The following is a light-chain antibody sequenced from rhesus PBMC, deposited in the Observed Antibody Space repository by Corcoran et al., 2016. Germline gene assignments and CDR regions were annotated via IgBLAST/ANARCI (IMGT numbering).Light chain of an antibody. CDR3: QQYSSRPLT. J-gene: IGKJ4*01. CDR2: KAS. CDR1: QGISSW. Sequence: DIQMTQSPSSLSASVGDTVTITCRASQGISSWLAWYQQKPGKAPKLLIYKASSLQSGVPSRFSGSGSGTDFTLTIISLQSEDFATYYCQQYSSRPLTFGGGTKVELK. V-gene: IGKV1-22*01.